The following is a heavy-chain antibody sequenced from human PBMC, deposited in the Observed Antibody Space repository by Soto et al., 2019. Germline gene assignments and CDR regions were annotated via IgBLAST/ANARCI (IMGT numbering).Heavy chain of an antibody. V-gene: IGHV3-74*03. CDR3: ARGIYGPDY. CDR2: INDDGSTT. D-gene: IGHD3-10*01. Sequence: EVQLVESGGGLVQPGGSLRLSCAASGFTFRTSWMYWVRQPPGKGLVWVSRINDDGSTTTYADSVKGRFTISRDNAKNTLFMQMDSLRAEDMGVYYCARGIYGPDYWGQGTLVTVSS. CDR1: GFTFRTSW. J-gene: IGHJ4*02.